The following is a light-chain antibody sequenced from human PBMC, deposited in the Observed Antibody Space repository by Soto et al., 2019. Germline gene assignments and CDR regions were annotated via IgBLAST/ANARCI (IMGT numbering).Light chain of an antibody. Sequence: QSVLTKPASVSGSPGQSITISCTGTSSDVGGYHYVSWYQQHPGKAPKLMIYEVSNRPSGVSNRFYGSKSGNTASLTISGLQAEDEADYYCSSYTSSTTRVFGTWTTVTVL. CDR3: SSYTSSTTRV. J-gene: IGLJ1*01. CDR1: SSDVGGYHY. CDR2: EVS. V-gene: IGLV2-14*01.